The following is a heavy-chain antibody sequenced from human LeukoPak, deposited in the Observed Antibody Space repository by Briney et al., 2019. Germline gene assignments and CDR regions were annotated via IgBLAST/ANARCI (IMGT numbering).Heavy chain of an antibody. CDR2: ISYDGSNK. J-gene: IGHJ5*02. V-gene: IGHV3-30-3*01. D-gene: IGHD2-15*01. CDR1: GFTFSSYA. CDR3: ARHPYGGSPPVS. Sequence: PGGSLRLSCAASGFTFSSYAMHWVRQAPGKGLEWVAVISYDGSNKYYADSVKGRFTISRDNSKNTLYLQMNSLRAEDTAVYYCARHPYGGSPPVSWGQGTLVTVSS.